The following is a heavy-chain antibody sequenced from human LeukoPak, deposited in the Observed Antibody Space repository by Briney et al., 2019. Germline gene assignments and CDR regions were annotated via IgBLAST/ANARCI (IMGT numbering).Heavy chain of an antibody. CDR2: ITYDGSNK. J-gene: IGHJ4*02. V-gene: IGHV3-30-3*01. CDR1: GFTFSSYA. CDR3: AKDSSLFEGNLFYFDY. D-gene: IGHD6-6*01. Sequence: GRSLRLSCAASGFTFSSYAMHWVRQAPGKGLEWVAVITYDGSNKYYADSVKGRFTISRDNSKNTLYLQMNSLRAEDTAVYYCAKDSSLFEGNLFYFDYWGQGTLVTVSS.